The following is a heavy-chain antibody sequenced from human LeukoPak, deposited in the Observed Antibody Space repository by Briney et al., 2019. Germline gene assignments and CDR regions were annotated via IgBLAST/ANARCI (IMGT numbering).Heavy chain of an antibody. CDR3: AREVTPGYSSSWYQYYFDY. CDR2: IIPIFGTA. CDR1: GGTFSSYA. J-gene: IGHJ4*02. D-gene: IGHD6-13*01. V-gene: IGHV1-69*13. Sequence: ASVKVSCKASGGTFSSYAISWVRQAPGQGLEWMGGIIPIFGTANYAQKFQGRVTITADESTSTAYMEPSSLRSEDTAVYYCAREVTPGYSSSWYQYYFDYWGQGTLVTVSS.